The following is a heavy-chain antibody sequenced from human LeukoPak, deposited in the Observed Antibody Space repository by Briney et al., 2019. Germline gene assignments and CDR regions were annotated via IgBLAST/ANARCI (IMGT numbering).Heavy chain of an antibody. CDR3: AADSSGGGPFDI. Sequence: GEPLKISRKGSGYSFTNYWIRWVRQMPWKSLEWMGIIYPCDSDTRYSPLFQGQVTISADESISTAYLQWSSLKASDTAVYYCAADSSGGGPFDIWGQGTIVTVYS. D-gene: IGHD6-19*01. CDR2: IYPCDSDT. V-gene: IGHV5-51*01. CDR1: GYSFTNYW. J-gene: IGHJ3*02.